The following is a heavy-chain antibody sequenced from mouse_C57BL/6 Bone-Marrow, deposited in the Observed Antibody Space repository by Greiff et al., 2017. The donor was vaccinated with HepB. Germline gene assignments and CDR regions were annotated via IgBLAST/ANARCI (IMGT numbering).Heavy chain of an antibody. Sequence: EVMLVESGGGLVKPGGSLKLSCAASGFTFSSYTMSWVRQTPEKRLEWVATISGGGGNTYYPDSVKGRFTISRDNAKNTLYLQMSSLRPEDTAVYYCARRDYGSSYWYFDVWGTGTTVTVSS. CDR3: ARRDYGSSYWYFDV. CDR1: GFTFSSYT. D-gene: IGHD1-1*01. CDR2: ISGGGGNT. V-gene: IGHV5-9*01. J-gene: IGHJ1*03.